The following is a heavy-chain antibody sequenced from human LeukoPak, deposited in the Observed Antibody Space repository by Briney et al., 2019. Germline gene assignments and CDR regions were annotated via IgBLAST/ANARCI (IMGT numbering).Heavy chain of an antibody. V-gene: IGHV3-48*03. Sequence: PGGSLRLSCAVSGFTLSDYEMNWVRQAPGKGLEWLSYMSSSGRTILYADSVKGRFTISRDNAENSVYLQMNSLRAEDTAVYYCVRNFDSWGQGTLVTVSS. CDR2: MSSSGRTI. J-gene: IGHJ4*02. CDR3: VRNFDS. CDR1: GFTLSDYE.